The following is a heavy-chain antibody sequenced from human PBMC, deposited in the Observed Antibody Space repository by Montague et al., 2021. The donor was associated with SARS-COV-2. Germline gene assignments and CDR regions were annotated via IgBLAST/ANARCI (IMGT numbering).Heavy chain of an antibody. D-gene: IGHD3-22*01. CDR2: INNSGST. CDR1: GGSFSGHY. CDR3: ARGRIEVSMIVVVLTGASYYLDV. Sequence: SETLSLTCAVYGGSFSGHYWSWIRQPPGKGLEWIGEINNSGSTNYNPSLKSRVTISVDTSKNRFSLKSHSVTAADTAVYYCARGRIEVSMIVVVLTGASYYLDVWGKGTPVTVSS. V-gene: IGHV4-34*01. J-gene: IGHJ6*03.